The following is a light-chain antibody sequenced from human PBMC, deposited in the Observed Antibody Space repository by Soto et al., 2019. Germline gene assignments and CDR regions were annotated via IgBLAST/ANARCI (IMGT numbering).Light chain of an antibody. Sequence: QSALTQPASVSGSPGQSITISCTGTSSDVGAYNYVSWYQQHPGKAPKLIIYEVSNRPSGVSWRFSGSKSGNTASLTISGLQSEDEADYYCSSHTTSNTRVFGTGTNVTVL. CDR3: SSHTTSNTRV. CDR2: EVS. J-gene: IGLJ1*01. CDR1: SSDVGAYNY. V-gene: IGLV2-14*01.